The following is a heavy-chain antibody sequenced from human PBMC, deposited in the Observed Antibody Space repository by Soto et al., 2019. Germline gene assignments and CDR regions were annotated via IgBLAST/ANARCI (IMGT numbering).Heavy chain of an antibody. Sequence: PGGSLRLSCSPSGFTFGDYAMNWFRQAPGKGLEWVGFIKSKAFGGTPEYTASVKGRFTISRDDSMSIAYLQMNSLKTDDTAVYYCTRGHYGRGFSSGAFDSWGQGTPVTVSS. CDR2: IKSKAFGGTP. D-gene: IGHD5-18*01. J-gene: IGHJ4*02. CDR1: GFTFGDYA. V-gene: IGHV3-49*01. CDR3: TRGHYGRGFSSGAFDS.